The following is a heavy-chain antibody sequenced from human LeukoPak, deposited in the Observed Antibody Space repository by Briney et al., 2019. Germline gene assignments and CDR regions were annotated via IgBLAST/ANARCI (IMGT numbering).Heavy chain of an antibody. Sequence: SETLSLTCTVSGGSISSYYWSWIRQPAGKGLEWIWRIYTSGSTNYNPSLKSRVTMSVDTSKNQFSLKLSSVTAADTAVYYCARDKEDYSATYHYYYMDVWGKGTTVTVSS. J-gene: IGHJ6*03. CDR2: IYTSGST. V-gene: IGHV4-4*07. CDR3: ARDKEDYSATYHYYYMDV. D-gene: IGHD4-11*01. CDR1: GGSISSYY.